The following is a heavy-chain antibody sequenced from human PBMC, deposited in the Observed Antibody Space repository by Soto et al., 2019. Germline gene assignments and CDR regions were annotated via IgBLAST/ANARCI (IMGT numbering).Heavy chain of an antibody. CDR2: IYHSGST. V-gene: IGHV4-30-2*01. CDR1: GGSISSGGYS. CDR3: ARVHNSSWYGSFRFDP. Sequence: PSETLSLTCAVSGGSISSGGYSWSWIRQPPGKGLEWIGYIYHSGSTYYNPSLKSRVTISVDRSKNQFSLKLSSVTAADTAVYYCARVHNSSWYGSFRFDPWGQGTLVTVSS. J-gene: IGHJ5*02. D-gene: IGHD6-13*01.